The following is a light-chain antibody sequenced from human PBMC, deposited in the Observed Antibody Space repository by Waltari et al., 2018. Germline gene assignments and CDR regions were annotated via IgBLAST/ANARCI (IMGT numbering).Light chain of an antibody. CDR1: SSDVGSCNL. V-gene: IGLV2-23*02. CDR3: CSYGGSSTFVI. Sequence: QSALTQPAAVSGSPGQSIPISCPATSSDVGSCNLVAWYQQHPNKAPKLMIYQVSKRPSGLSNRFSGSKSGNTASLTISGLQAEDEAEYYCCSYGGSSTFVIFGGGTKLTVL. J-gene: IGLJ2*01. CDR2: QVS.